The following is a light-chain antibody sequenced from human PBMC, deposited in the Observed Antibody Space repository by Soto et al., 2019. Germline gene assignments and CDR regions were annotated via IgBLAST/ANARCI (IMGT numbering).Light chain of an antibody. CDR2: GVS. Sequence: EIVLADSPGTLSLSRGERATLSCRASQSVSNTYLAWYQQKPGQAPRLLTYGVSSRATGIPDRFSGSGSGTDFTLTISRLEPEDFAVYYCQQYSSSPVTFGGGTKVDIK. V-gene: IGKV3-20*01. CDR1: QSVSNTY. J-gene: IGKJ4*01. CDR3: QQYSSSPVT.